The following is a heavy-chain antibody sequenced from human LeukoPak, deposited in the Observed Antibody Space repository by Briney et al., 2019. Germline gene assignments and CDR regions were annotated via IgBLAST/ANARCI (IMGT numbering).Heavy chain of an antibody. D-gene: IGHD1-26*01. CDR1: GGTFSSYA. CDR2: IIPIFGTA. CDR3: ARDLTTVGATTGLYY. Sequence: ASVKVSCKASGGTFSSYAISWVRQAPGQGLEWMGGIIPIFGTANYAQKFQGRVTITADESTSTAYMELSSLRSEDTAVYYCARDLTTVGATTGLYYWGQGTLVTVSS. J-gene: IGHJ4*02. V-gene: IGHV1-69*13.